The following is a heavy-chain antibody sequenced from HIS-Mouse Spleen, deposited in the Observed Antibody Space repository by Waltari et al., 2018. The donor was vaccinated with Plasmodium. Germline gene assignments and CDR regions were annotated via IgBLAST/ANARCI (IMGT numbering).Heavy chain of an antibody. J-gene: IGHJ3*02. CDR3: ATSNDI. CDR2: INDSGST. Sequence: QVQLQQWGAGLLTPSETLSLTCEVYGGSFMCYYWSWVRQSPGKGLEWIGEINDSGSTNYNPSLKSRVTISVDTSKNQFSLKLSSVTAADTAVYYCATSNDIWGQGTMVTVSS. V-gene: IGHV4-34*01. D-gene: IGHD7-27*01. CDR1: GGSFMCYY.